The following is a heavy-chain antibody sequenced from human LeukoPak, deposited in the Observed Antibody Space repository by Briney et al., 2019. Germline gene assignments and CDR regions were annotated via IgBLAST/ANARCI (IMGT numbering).Heavy chain of an antibody. D-gene: IGHD2-15*01. CDR1: GFTFSSYV. CDR3: AKVVVAATLQLLLDAFDI. V-gene: IGHV3-23*01. CDR2: ISGSGGST. Sequence: PGGSLRLSCAASGFTFSSYVMSWVRQAPGKGLKWFSAISGSGGSTYYAESVKGRFTISRDNSKNTLYLQMNSLRAEDTAVYYCAKVVVAATLQLLLDAFDIWGQGTMVTVSS. J-gene: IGHJ3*02.